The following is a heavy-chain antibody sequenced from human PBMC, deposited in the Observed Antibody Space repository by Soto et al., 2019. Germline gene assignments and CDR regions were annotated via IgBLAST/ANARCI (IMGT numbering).Heavy chain of an antibody. Sequence: SVRVSCKPSAGTFSSYTIRWVRQSPGQGLEWMGGIIPIFGAANYAQKFQGRVTITADESTSTAYMELSSLRSEDTVVYYCARDRSSSWYVGTGYYGMDVWGQGTTVTVSS. CDR3: ARDRSSSWYVGTGYYGMDV. CDR2: IIPIFGAA. V-gene: IGHV1-69*13. J-gene: IGHJ6*02. D-gene: IGHD6-13*01. CDR1: AGTFSSYT.